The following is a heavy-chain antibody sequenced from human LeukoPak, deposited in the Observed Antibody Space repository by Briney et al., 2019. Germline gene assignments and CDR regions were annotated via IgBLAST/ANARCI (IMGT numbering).Heavy chain of an antibody. CDR3: ARSQLQLDCYGMDV. J-gene: IGHJ6*02. Sequence: KPSETLSLTCAVYGGSFTGYYWSWIRQPPGTGLEWIGEINHSGSTNYNPSLKSRVTISVDTSKNQFSLKLSSMTAADTAVYYCARSQLQLDCYGMDVWGQGTTVTVSS. CDR2: INHSGST. CDR1: GGSFTGYY. V-gene: IGHV4-34*01. D-gene: IGHD4-11*01.